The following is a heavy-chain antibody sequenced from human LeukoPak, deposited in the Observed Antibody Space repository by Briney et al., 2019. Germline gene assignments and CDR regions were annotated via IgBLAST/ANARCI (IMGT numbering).Heavy chain of an antibody. J-gene: IGHJ5*02. CDR1: GFTVSSNY. V-gene: IGHV3-66*02. CDR2: IYSGGST. D-gene: IGHD3-3*01. Sequence: PGGSLRLSCAASGFTVSSNYMSWVRQAPGKGLEWVSVIYSGGSTYYADSVKGRFTISRDNSKNTLYLQMNSLRAEDTAVYYCARARDFRSGYYEVGYWFDPWGQGTLVTVSS. CDR3: ARARDFRSGYYEVGYWFDP.